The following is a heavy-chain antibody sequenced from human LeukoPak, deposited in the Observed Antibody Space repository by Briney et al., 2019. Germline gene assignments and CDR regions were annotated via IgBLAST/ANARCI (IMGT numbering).Heavy chain of an antibody. J-gene: IGHJ4*02. Sequence: SQTLSLTWTVSGGSISSGGYYWSWIRQHPGKGLEWIGYIYYSGSTYYNPSLKSRVTISVDTSKNQFSLKLSSVTAADTAVYYCATLSYRRTYFDYWGQGTLVTVSS. CDR3: ATLSYRRTYFDY. CDR1: GGSISSGGYY. V-gene: IGHV4-31*02. CDR2: IYYSGST. D-gene: IGHD5-18*01.